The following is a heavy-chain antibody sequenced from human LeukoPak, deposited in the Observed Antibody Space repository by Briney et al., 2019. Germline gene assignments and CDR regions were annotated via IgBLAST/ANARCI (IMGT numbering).Heavy chain of an antibody. Sequence: SETLSLTCTVSGGSVSSGSYYWSWIRQPPGKGLEWIGYIYYSGSTNYNPSLESRFTISVDTSNNQFSLKLRSVTAADTAVYYCARSVDTAMVEGYYFDYWGQGTLVTVSS. D-gene: IGHD5-18*01. J-gene: IGHJ4*02. CDR1: GGSVSSGSYY. CDR2: IYYSGST. V-gene: IGHV4-61*01. CDR3: ARSVDTAMVEGYYFDY.